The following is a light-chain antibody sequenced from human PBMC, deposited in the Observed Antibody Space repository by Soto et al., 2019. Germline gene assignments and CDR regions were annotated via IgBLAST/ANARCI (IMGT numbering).Light chain of an antibody. CDR3: AAWDDSLFVV. V-gene: IGLV1-44*01. Sequence: QSVLTQPPSASGTPGQRVTISCSGSSSNIGSNTVNWYQQLPRTAPTLLIYSNNQRPSGVPDRFSGSKSGTSASLAISGLQSEEEADYYCAAWDDSLFVVFGGGTMLTVL. CDR1: SSNIGSNT. J-gene: IGLJ2*01. CDR2: SNN.